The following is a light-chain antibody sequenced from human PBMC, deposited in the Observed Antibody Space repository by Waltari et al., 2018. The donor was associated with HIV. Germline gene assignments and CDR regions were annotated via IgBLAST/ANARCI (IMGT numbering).Light chain of an antibody. Sequence: QSVLTQPPSASGTPGQRVTISCSGSRSNIGINSVNWYQQFPGTAPKLLIDTNSQRPSGVPKRFSASKSGTSASLAISRLQSEDEADYYCEAWDDSLNGVVFGGGTKLTVL. J-gene: IGLJ2*01. CDR1: RSNIGINS. CDR3: EAWDDSLNGVV. CDR2: TNS. V-gene: IGLV1-44*01.